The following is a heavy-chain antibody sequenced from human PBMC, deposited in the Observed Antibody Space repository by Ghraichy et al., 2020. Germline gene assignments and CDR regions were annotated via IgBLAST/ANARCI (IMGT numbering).Heavy chain of an antibody. J-gene: IGHJ4*02. CDR3: ARGPSAYFDY. V-gene: IGHV3-53*01. Sequence: LSLTCAASGFTVSSIYMTWVRQPPGKGLEWVSVIYSGGTTYYADSVKGRFTISRDNSKNTLYLQMNSLRAEDTAVYYCARGPSAYFDYWGQGTLVTVSS. CDR2: IYSGGTT. CDR1: GFTVSSIY.